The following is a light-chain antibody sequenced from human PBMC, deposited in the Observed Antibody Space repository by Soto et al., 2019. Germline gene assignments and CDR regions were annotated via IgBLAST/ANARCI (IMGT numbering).Light chain of an antibody. CDR2: QAS. J-gene: IGKJ1*01. Sequence: DIQVTQSPSALAAAAGDRVTITRRVSQRINNWLAWYQQKPGKAPKLLIYQASNLQSVVPPRFSGGGFGTEFTLTISNLQPEDFAMYYCQQYNSHWSWTFGQGTKVDIK. CDR1: QRINNW. CDR3: QQYNSHWSWT. V-gene: IGKV1-5*03.